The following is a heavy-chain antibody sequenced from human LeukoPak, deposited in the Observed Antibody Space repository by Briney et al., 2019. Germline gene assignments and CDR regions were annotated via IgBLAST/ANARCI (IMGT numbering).Heavy chain of an antibody. V-gene: IGHV2-70*11. CDR3: ARMIVSTSSGYWFDP. J-gene: IGHJ5*02. D-gene: IGHD2-2*01. CDR1: GFSLSTSGMC. Sequence: SGPALVKPTQTLTLPCTFSGFSLSTSGMCVSWIRQPPGKALEWLARIDWDDDKYYSTSLKTRLTISKDTSKNQVVLTMTNMDPVDTATYYCARMIVSTSSGYWFDPWGQGTLVTVSS. CDR2: IDWDDDK.